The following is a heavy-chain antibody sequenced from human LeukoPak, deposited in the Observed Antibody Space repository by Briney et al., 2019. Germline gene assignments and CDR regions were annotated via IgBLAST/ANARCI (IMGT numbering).Heavy chain of an antibody. D-gene: IGHD3-3*01. CDR1: GLTFENAW. V-gene: IGHV3-15*01. Sequence: GGSLRLSCVGSGLTFENAWMNWVRQAPGKGLEWVGRIKNTTDSETIDYAAPVKGRFTISRDDSKNTVFLQMNSLKTEDTAVYYCTTDWYDDSWPFDPWGQGTLVTVSS. J-gene: IGHJ5*02. CDR2: IKNTTDSETI. CDR3: TTDWYDDSWPFDP.